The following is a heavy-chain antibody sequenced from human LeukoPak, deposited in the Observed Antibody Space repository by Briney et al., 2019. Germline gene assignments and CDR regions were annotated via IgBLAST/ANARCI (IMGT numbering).Heavy chain of an antibody. V-gene: IGHV3-7*01. J-gene: IGHJ4*02. D-gene: IGHD5-12*01. CDR1: GFSFSSYG. CDR3: VRDGGVSGYDLLDY. Sequence: GGSLRLSCATSGFSFSSYGMNWVRQAPGKGLEWVAQINQDGSKEYYIDSVKARFSISRDNARNSLSLQMNSLRAEDTAVYYCVRDGGVSGYDLLDYWGQGTLVTVSS. CDR2: INQDGSKE.